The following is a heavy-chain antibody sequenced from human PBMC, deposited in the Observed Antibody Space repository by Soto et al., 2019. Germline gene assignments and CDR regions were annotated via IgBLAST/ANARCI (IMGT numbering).Heavy chain of an antibody. CDR2: ISSNGGST. CDR1: GFTVSSNY. D-gene: IGHD6-19*01. J-gene: IGHJ4*02. Sequence: EVQLVESGGGLVQPGGSLRLSCAASGFTVSSNYMTWVRQAPGKGLEYVSAISSNGGSTYYANSVKGRFTISRDNSKNTLYLQMGSLRAEDMAVYYCARGFGWLYYWGQGTLVTVSS. V-gene: IGHV3-64*01. CDR3: ARGFGWLYY.